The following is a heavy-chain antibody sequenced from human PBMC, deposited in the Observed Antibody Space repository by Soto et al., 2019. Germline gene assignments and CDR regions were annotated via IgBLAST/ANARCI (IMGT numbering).Heavy chain of an antibody. CDR2: IVVGSGNT. CDR1: GFTFTSSA. Sequence: QMQLVQSGPEVKKPGTSVKVSCKASGFTFTSSAVQWVRQARGQRLEWIGWIVVGSGNTNYAQKFQERVTITRDMSTSTAYMDLSRLRSEDTAVYYCAADQTYCGGDCYVDWGQGTLVTVSS. V-gene: IGHV1-58*01. J-gene: IGHJ4*01. D-gene: IGHD2-21*02. CDR3: AADQTYCGGDCYVD.